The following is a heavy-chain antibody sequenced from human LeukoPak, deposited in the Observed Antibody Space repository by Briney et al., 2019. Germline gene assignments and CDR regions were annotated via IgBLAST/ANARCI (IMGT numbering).Heavy chain of an antibody. Sequence: GASVKVSCKASGGTFSSYAISWVRQAPGQGLEWMGGIIPIFGTANYAQKFQGRVTITADESTSTAYMELSSLRSEDTAVYYCARAPTWGGMVTYYYMDVWGKGTTVTISS. V-gene: IGHV1-69*13. D-gene: IGHD3-16*01. CDR3: ARAPTWGGMVTYYYMDV. J-gene: IGHJ6*03. CDR1: GGTFSSYA. CDR2: IIPIFGTA.